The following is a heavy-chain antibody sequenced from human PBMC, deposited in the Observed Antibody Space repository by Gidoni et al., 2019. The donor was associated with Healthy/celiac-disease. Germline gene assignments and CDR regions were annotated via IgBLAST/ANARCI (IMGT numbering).Heavy chain of an antibody. CDR1: GGSISSSSYY. Sequence: QLQLQESGPGLVKPSETLSLTCTVSGGSISSSSYYWGWIRQPPGKGLEWIGSIYYSGSTYYTPSLKSRVTISVDTSKNQFSLKLSSVTAADTAVYYCAREVVELQPDAFDIWGQGTMVTVSS. D-gene: IGHD1-7*01. V-gene: IGHV4-39*07. J-gene: IGHJ3*02. CDR3: AREVVELQPDAFDI. CDR2: IYYSGST.